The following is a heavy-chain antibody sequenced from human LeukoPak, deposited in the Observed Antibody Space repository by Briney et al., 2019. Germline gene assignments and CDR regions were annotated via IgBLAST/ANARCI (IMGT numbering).Heavy chain of an antibody. J-gene: IGHJ4*02. CDR1: GYSFSNYW. Sequence: GESLKISCKGSGYSFSNYWIAWVRQMPGKGLEWMGIIYPGDSDTKYSRSFQGQVIISADKSTTTAYLQWSSLKASDTAMYYCARQDPASFDYWGQGTLVTVSS. CDR2: IYPGDSDT. CDR3: ARQDPASFDY. V-gene: IGHV5-51*01.